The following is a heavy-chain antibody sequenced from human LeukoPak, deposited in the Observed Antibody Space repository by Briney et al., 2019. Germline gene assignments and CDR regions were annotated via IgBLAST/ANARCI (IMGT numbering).Heavy chain of an antibody. CDR2: IYYSGST. D-gene: IGHD2-21*02. J-gene: IGHJ4*02. CDR3: ARVPLGCGGDCREGPPTRY. Sequence: SETLSLTCTVSGGSISSGHYWSWIRQHPGEGLEWIGHIYYSGSTFYNPSLKSRVTISPDTSKNQFSLKMTSVTAADTAVYYCARVPLGCGGDCREGPPTRYWGQGTLVTVPS. V-gene: IGHV4-31*03. CDR1: GGSISSGHY.